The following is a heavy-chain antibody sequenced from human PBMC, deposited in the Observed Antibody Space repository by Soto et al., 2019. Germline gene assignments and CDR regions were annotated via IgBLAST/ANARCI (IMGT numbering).Heavy chain of an antibody. CDR1: GFTFSSYA. CDR2: ISGSGGST. J-gene: IGHJ6*03. Sequence: GGSLRLSCAASGFTFSSYAMSWVRQAPGKGLEWVSAISGSGGSTYYADSVKGRFTISRDNSKNTLYLQMNSLRAEDTAVYYCAKDLIYGERFYYYYMDVWGKGTTVIVSS. CDR3: AKDLIYGERFYYYYMDV. V-gene: IGHV3-23*01. D-gene: IGHD4-17*01.